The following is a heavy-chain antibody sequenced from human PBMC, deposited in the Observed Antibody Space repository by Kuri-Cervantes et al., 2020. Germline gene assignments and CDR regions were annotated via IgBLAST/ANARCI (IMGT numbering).Heavy chain of an antibody. CDR1: GSTFSSYA. CDR2: ISGSGGNT. D-gene: IGHD1-26*01. Sequence: GGSLRLSCAASGSTFSSYAMNWVRQAPGKGLEWVSAISGSGGNTYYADSVKGRFTISRDNSKNTLFLQMNSLKTEDTAVYYCAKSFKVGATASDFWGQGTLVTVSS. J-gene: IGHJ4*02. V-gene: IGHV3-23*01. CDR3: AKSFKVGATASDF.